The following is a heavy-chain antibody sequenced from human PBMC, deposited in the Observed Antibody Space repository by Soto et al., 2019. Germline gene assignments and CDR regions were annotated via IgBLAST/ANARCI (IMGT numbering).Heavy chain of an antibody. D-gene: IGHD3-22*01. V-gene: IGHV2-26*01. CDR3: VRTSYYDSRDWGAFDI. Sequence: QVTLKESGPVLVKPTETLTLTCTVSGFSLSNPRVGVSWIRQPPGKALEWLAHIFSNGEKSLSTSLKRRATISKGASRSQVVLTMTNMDPVDTATYYCVRTSYYDSRDWGAFDIWGQGTLVTVSS. CDR2: IFSNGEK. J-gene: IGHJ3*02. CDR1: GFSLSNPRVG.